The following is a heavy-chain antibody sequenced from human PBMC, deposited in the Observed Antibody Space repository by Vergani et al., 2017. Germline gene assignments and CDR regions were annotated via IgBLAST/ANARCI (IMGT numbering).Heavy chain of an antibody. V-gene: IGHV4-34*10. CDR3: ARDENWFDP. Sequence: QLQLQESGPGLVKPSETLSLTCAVYGGSFSGYYWSWIRQPPGKGLEWIGEINHSGSTNYNPSLKSRVTISVDTSKNQFSLKLSSVTAADTAVYYCARDENWFDPWGQGTLVTVSS. J-gene: IGHJ5*02. CDR2: INHSGST. CDR1: GGSFSGYY.